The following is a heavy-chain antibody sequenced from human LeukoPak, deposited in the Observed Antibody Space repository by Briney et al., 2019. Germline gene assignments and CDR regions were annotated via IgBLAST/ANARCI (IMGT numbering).Heavy chain of an antibody. CDR1: GFTFSSYG. V-gene: IGHV3-30*03. CDR3: ARTFWSGYWGFDY. D-gene: IGHD3-3*01. Sequence: PGRSLRLSCAASGFTFSSYGIHWVRQAPGKGLEWEAVISYDGSNKYYADSVKGRFTISRDNSKNTLYLQMNSLRAVDTAVYYCARTFWSGYWGFDYWGQGTLVIVSS. J-gene: IGHJ4*02. CDR2: ISYDGSNK.